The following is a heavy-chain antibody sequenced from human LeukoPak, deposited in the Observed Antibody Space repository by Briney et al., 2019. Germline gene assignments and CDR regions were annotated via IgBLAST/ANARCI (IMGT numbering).Heavy chain of an antibody. J-gene: IGHJ4*02. V-gene: IGHV3-15*01. Sequence: GGSLRLSCAASGFTFSNAWMSWVRQAPGKGLEWVGRIKSKTDGGTTDYAAPVKGRFTISRDDSKNTLYLQMNSLKTEDTAVYYCTTDWQITMARGVINLDYWGQGTLVTVSS. CDR2: IKSKTDGGTT. CDR3: TTDWQITMARGVINLDY. CDR1: GFTFSNAW. D-gene: IGHD3-10*01.